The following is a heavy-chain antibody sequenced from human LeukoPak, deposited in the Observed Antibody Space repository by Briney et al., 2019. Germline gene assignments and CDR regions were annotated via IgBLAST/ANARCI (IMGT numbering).Heavy chain of an antibody. J-gene: IGHJ4*02. CDR2: INRDGGIT. Sequence: GGSLRLSCAAAGFKFSNYWRQWVRQVPGKGLGWVSRINRDGGITTYADSVRGRFTISRGNSKNTLYLQMNSLRAEDTAVYYCAKDMVVAADYWGQGTLVTVSS. CDR3: AKDMVVAADY. CDR1: GFKFSNYW. D-gene: IGHD2-15*01. V-gene: IGHV3-74*03.